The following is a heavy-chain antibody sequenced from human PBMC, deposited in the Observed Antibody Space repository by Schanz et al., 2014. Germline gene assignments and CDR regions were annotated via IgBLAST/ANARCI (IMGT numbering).Heavy chain of an antibody. Sequence: EVQLVESGGGLVKPGGSLRLSCVGTGFTFSRYNMNWVRQAPGRGLEWVSSISRSSGRIYYSDSVKGRFTISRDNAKNLVYLQMNSLRAEDTAVYYCARVRYDILTDYYTEYYFDSWGQGTLVAVSS. CDR2: ISRSSGRI. V-gene: IGHV3-21*06. D-gene: IGHD3-9*01. CDR3: ARVRYDILTDYYTEYYFDS. CDR1: GFTFSRYN. J-gene: IGHJ4*02.